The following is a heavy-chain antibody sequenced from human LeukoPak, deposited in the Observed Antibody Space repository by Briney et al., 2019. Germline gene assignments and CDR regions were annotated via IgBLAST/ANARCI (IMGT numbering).Heavy chain of an antibody. V-gene: IGHV3-48*01. D-gene: IGHD3-3*01. CDR1: GFTFNTYS. CDR2: ISYSSSTI. Sequence: GGSLRLSCAASGFTFNTYSMNWVRQAPGKGLEWVSYISYSSSTIYYADSVKGRFTISRDNAKNSLYLQMNSLRAEDTAVYYCARDYDFWSGYLDYWGQGTLVTVSS. J-gene: IGHJ4*02. CDR3: ARDYDFWSGYLDY.